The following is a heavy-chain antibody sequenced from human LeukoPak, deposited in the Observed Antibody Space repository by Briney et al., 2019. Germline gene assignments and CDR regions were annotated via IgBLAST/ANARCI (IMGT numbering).Heavy chain of an antibody. CDR2: ISSSSSYI. J-gene: IGHJ4*02. Sequence: PGGSLRLSCAASGFTFSTYSMNWVRQAPGKGLEWVSSISSSSSYIYYADSVKGRFTISRDNAKNSLYLQMNSLRAEDTAVYFCARGPWYSSSWAVFDYWGQGTLVTVSS. CDR3: ARGPWYSSSWAVFDY. CDR1: GFTFSTYS. V-gene: IGHV3-21*01. D-gene: IGHD6-13*01.